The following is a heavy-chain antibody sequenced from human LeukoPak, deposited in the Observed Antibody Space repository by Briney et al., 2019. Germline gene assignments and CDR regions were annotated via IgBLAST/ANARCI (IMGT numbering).Heavy chain of an antibody. D-gene: IGHD3-16*01. CDR3: ARLNGGPFDY. Sequence: PSETLSLTCGVSGFSISRGYYWGWIRQPPGKGLEWIGVIFPSGTTSGNPYYNPSLQSRVSISIDTSNNRFSLTLSSVTAADTAVYYCARLNGGPFDYWGQGTLVIDSS. J-gene: IGHJ4*02. V-gene: IGHV4-38-2*01. CDR2: IFPSGTTSGNP. CDR1: GFSISRGYY.